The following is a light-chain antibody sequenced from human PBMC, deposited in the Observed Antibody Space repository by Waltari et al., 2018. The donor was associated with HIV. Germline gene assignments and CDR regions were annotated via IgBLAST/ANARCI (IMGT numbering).Light chain of an antibody. CDR2: GVT. J-gene: IGLJ2*01. CDR3: NSYSSDDTVV. Sequence: QSALTQPASVSGSPGQSLTITCTGTNRNIGFFNLVSWYQQYPVNAPQLIIYGVTSRSPGVSNRFSGSKSGNTASLTISGLQTDDEAEYYCNSYSSDDTVVFGGGTKLTVL. V-gene: IGLV2-14*01. CDR1: NRNIGFFNL.